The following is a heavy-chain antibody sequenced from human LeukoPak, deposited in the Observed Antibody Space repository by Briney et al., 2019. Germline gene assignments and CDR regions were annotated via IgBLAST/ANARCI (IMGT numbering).Heavy chain of an antibody. J-gene: IGHJ6*02. CDR3: ARGDLEYSSSSDYYYYYGMDV. CDR1: GGTFSSYA. CDR2: IIPIFGTA. Sequence: SVKVSCKASGGTFSSYAISWVRQAPEQGLEWMGGIIPIFGTANYAQKFQGRVTITADESTSTAYMELSSLRSEDTAVYYCARGDLEYSSSSDYYYYYGMDVWGQGTTVTVSS. D-gene: IGHD6-6*01. V-gene: IGHV1-69*01.